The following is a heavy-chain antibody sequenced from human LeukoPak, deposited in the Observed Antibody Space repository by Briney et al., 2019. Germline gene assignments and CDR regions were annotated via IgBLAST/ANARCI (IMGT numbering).Heavy chain of an antibody. J-gene: IGHJ4*02. CDR2: ISGSGSII. V-gene: IGHV3-11*04. CDR1: GFTFSVYY. D-gene: IGHD2-2*02. CDR3: ARGYCSSTSCYSLLVHYYFDD. Sequence: GGPLRLSCAASGFTFSVYYMSWIRQAPGKGLEWVSYISGSGSIIYYADSVKGRLTISRDNVTNSLYLQMKSRRAEDTAVYYCARGYCSSTSCYSLLVHYYFDDWGQGTLVTVSS.